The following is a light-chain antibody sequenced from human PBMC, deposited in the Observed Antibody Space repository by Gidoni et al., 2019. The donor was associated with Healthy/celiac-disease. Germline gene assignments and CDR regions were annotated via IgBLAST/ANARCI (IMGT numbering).Light chain of an antibody. Sequence: EVVLTQSPLSLPVTRGQPASISCRSSQSLLYSDGNTYLNWFHQRPGQSPRRLIHGVSNRDSGAPDRFTGSGSGSDFTLKISRVEADDVGIYYCMQGTHWPPTFGQGTRVEIK. CDR1: QSLLYSDGNTY. V-gene: IGKV2-30*01. CDR3: MQGTHWPPT. CDR2: GVS. J-gene: IGKJ1*01.